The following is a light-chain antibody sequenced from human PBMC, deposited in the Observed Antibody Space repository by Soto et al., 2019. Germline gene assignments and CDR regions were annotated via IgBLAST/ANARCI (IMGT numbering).Light chain of an antibody. CDR1: SSNIGNNY. Sequence: VLTQPPSVSAAPGQKVTISCSGSSSNIGNNYVSWYQQLPGTAPKLLIYDNNKRPSGIPDRFSGSKSGTSATLGITGLQTGDEADYYCGTWDSSLSASYVFGTGTKVTV. CDR2: DNN. J-gene: IGLJ1*01. CDR3: GTWDSSLSASYV. V-gene: IGLV1-51*01.